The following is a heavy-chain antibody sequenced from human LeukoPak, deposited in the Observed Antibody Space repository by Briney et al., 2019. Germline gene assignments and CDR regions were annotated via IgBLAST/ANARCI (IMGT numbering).Heavy chain of an antibody. V-gene: IGHV4-61*01. CDR1: GGSVSSGSYY. D-gene: IGHD4-17*01. CDR2: IYYSGST. CDR3: ARTTGTTDPYLDY. J-gene: IGHJ4*02. Sequence: SETLSLTCTVSGGSVSSGSYYWSWIRQPPGKGREWIGYIYYSGSTNYNPSLKSRVTISVDTSKNQFSLKLSSVTAADTAVYYCARTTGTTDPYLDYWGQGTLVTVSS.